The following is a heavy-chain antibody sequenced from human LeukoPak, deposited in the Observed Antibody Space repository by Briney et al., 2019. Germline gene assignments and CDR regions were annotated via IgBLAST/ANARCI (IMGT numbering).Heavy chain of an antibody. CDR3: TRLADSSGWYGGFDY. CDR1: GFTFSGSA. J-gene: IGHJ4*02. Sequence: GGSLRLSCAASGFTFSGSAMHWVRQASGKGLEWVGRIRSKANSYATAYAASVKGRFTISRDDSKNTAYLQMNSLKPEDTAVYYCTRLADSSGWYGGFDYWGQGTLVTVSS. V-gene: IGHV3-73*01. D-gene: IGHD6-19*01. CDR2: IRSKANSYAT.